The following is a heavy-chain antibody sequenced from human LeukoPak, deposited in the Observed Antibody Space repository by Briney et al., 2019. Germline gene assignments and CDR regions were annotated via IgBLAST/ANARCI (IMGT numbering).Heavy chain of an antibody. CDR2: ISSSSSYI. V-gene: IGHV3-21*01. J-gene: IGHJ4*02. Sequence: GGSLRLSCVASGFTFSNSWMNWVRQAPGKGLEWVSSISSSSSYIYYADSVKGRFTISRDNAKNSLYLQMNSLTAEDTAVYYCARNVNYFDYWGQGTLVTVSS. CDR3: ARNVNYFDY. CDR1: GFTFSNSW.